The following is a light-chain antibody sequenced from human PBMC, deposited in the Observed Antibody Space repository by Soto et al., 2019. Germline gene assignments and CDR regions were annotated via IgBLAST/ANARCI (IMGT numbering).Light chain of an antibody. CDR1: ESIRSW. CDR2: DAS. V-gene: IGKV1-5*01. CDR3: QQYNSYSPYT. Sequence: DIQMTQSPSTLSASVGDRVTITCRASESIRSWLAWYQQKPGKAPKFLIYDASTLESGVPSRFSGSGSGTEFTLTISSVQPDDFATYYCQQYNSYSPYTFGQGTKVEIK. J-gene: IGKJ2*01.